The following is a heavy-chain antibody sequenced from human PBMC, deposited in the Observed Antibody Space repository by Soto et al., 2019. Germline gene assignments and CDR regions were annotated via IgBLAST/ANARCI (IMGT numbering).Heavy chain of an antibody. Sequence: VGSLRLSCAASGFTGSNYAMSWVRQAPGKGLEWVSAISYGGGTTYYADSVKGRFTISRDNSKNTLYLQMNSLRAEDTAVYYCAKNPGYYYDSTGYHFDYWGQGTLVTVSS. D-gene: IGHD3-22*01. J-gene: IGHJ4*02. CDR2: ISYGGGTT. CDR3: AKNPGYYYDSTGYHFDY. CDR1: GFTGSNYA. V-gene: IGHV3-23*01.